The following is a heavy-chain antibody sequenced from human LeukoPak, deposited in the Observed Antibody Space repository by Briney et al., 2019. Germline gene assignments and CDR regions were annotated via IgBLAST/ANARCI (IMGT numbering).Heavy chain of an antibody. CDR1: GFSLSTNS. J-gene: IGHJ4*02. Sequence: GGSLRLSCAASGFSLSTNSMNWVRQTPGKGLEWGSFISDNGKAKSYVDSGRGRFIISRDNAKTSLFLQMSSLRVEDTAVYYCARARIAAPLLDYWGPGTLVTVSS. CDR2: ISDNGKAK. V-gene: IGHV3-48*04. CDR3: ARARIAAPLLDY. D-gene: IGHD6-13*01.